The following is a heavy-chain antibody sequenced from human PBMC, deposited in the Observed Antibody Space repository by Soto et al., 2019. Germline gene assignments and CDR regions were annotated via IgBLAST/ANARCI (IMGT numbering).Heavy chain of an antibody. J-gene: IGHJ6*02. D-gene: IGHD5-12*01. CDR1: GGSISSYY. CDR3: ARDHPPGRWLQLDYGMDV. V-gene: IGHV4-59*01. Sequence: SETLSLTCTVSGGSISSYYWSWIRQPPGKGLGWIGYIYYSGSTNYNPSLKSRVTISVDTSKNQFSLKLSSVTAADTAVYYCARDHPPGRWLQLDYGMDVWGQGTTVTVSS. CDR2: IYYSGST.